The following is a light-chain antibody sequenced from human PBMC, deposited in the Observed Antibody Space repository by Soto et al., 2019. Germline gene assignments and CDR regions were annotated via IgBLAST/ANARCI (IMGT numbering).Light chain of an antibody. CDR1: SGHSSYA. Sequence: QLVLTQSPSASASLGASVKLTCTLSSGHSSYAIAWHQQQPEKGPRYLMKLNSDGSHSKGDGIPDRFSGSSSGAERYLTISSFQSEDEADYYCQTWGTGIVVFGGGTKVTVL. J-gene: IGLJ2*01. CDR2: LNSDGSH. CDR3: QTWGTGIVV. V-gene: IGLV4-69*01.